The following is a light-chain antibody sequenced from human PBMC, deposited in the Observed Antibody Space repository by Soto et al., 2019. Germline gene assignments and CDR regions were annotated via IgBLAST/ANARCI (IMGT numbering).Light chain of an antibody. J-gene: IGKJ1*01. CDR2: DVS. V-gene: IGKV3-20*01. Sequence: PGTLSLSPGERATLSCRASQSVSSAYLAWYQQKPGQAPRLLIYDVSSRATGIPDRFSGSGSGTDFTLTVSRLEPEDFAVYYCQQYGSSPETFGQGTKVDIK. CDR1: QSVSSAY. CDR3: QQYGSSPET.